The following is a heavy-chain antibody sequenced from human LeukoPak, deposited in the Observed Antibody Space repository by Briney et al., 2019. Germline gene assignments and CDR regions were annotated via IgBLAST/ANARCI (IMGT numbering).Heavy chain of an antibody. J-gene: IGHJ3*02. CDR3: ARLSGNGRRALYS. Sequence: SETLSLTCTVSGGSISSYYWNWLRQPPGKGLEWVGYISYSGNTNHNPSLKSRVTMSVDTSKSQFSLKLSTVTAADTAVYYCARLSGNGRRALYSWGKGTMGTVSP. CDR1: GGSISSYY. CDR2: ISYSGNT. D-gene: IGHD2-8*01. V-gene: IGHV4-59*08.